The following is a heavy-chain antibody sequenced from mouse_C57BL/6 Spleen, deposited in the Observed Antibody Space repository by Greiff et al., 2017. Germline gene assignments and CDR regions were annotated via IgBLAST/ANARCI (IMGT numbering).Heavy chain of an antibody. D-gene: IGHD2-5*01. J-gene: IGHJ4*01. CDR3: TRSYNSNYRYGMDD. V-gene: IGHV1-15*01. Sequence: VQLQQSGAELVRPGASVTLSCKASGYTFTDYEMHWVKQTPVHGLEWIGAIDPETGGTAYNQKFKGKAILTADKSASTAYMELRSLTSEDSAVYYCTRSYNSNYRYGMDDGGQGTSVNVAS. CDR1: GYTFTDYE. CDR2: IDPETGGT.